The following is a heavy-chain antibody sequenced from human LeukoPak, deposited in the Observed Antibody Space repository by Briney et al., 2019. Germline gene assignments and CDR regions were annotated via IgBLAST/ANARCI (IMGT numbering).Heavy chain of an antibody. CDR1: GYTFTSYA. J-gene: IGHJ6*03. V-gene: IGHV7-4-1*02. CDR2: INTNTGNP. CDR3: ARIGNPHFYYYMDA. Sequence: ASVKVSCKASGYTFTSYAMNWVRQAPGQGLEWMGWINTNTGNPTYAQGFTGRFVFSLDTSVSTAYLQISSLKAEDTAVYYCARIGNPHFYYYMDAWGKGTTVTVSS.